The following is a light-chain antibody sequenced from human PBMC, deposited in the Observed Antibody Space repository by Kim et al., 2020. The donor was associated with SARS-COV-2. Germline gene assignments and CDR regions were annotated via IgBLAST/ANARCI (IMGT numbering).Light chain of an antibody. CDR1: QSVSSK. Sequence: EVVMTQSPATLSVYPGERAALSCRASQSVSSKLAWYQQKPGQAPRLLIYDASTRASGIPARFIGSGSGTEFTLTIFRLQSEDFALYYCQQYSDWPPITFGQGTRLEIK. J-gene: IGKJ5*01. V-gene: IGKV3-15*01. CDR3: QQYSDWPPIT. CDR2: DAS.